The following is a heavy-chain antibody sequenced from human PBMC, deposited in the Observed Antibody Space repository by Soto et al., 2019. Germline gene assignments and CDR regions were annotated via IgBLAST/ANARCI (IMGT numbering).Heavy chain of an antibody. D-gene: IGHD3-10*01. V-gene: IGHV4-39*07. J-gene: IGHJ6*03. CDR2: IYYRGST. Sequence: SETLSLTCSVSDDSINSDKYYWGWIRQPPGKGLEWIGSIYYRGSTNYNPSLKSRVTISVDTSKNQFSLKLSSVTAADTAVYYCARGRATGQLSYYYYYMDVWGKGTTVTVSS. CDR1: DDSINSDKYY. CDR3: ARGRATGQLSYYYYYMDV.